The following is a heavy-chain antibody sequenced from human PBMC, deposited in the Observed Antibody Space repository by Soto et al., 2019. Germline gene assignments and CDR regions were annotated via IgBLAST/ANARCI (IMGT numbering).Heavy chain of an antibody. J-gene: IGHJ3*02. D-gene: IGHD3-10*01. CDR1: GYTFTSYD. V-gene: IGHV1-8*01. Sequence: ASVKVSCKASGYTFTSYDINWVRQATGQGLEWMGWMNPNSGNTGYAQKFQGRVTMTRNTSISTAYMELSSLRSEDTAVYYCARGIPNVLLYLRDAFDIWGQGTMVTVSS. CDR3: ARGIPNVLLYLRDAFDI. CDR2: MNPNSGNT.